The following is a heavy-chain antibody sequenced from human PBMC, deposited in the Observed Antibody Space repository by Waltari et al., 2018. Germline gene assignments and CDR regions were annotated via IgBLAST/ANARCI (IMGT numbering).Heavy chain of an antibody. CDR1: GYTFPSYE. J-gene: IGHJ4*02. Sequence: QVQLVQPGALVKKPGAPVKVSCKASGYTFPSYEINWVRQAPGQGLEWMGWMNPNSGNTGYAQKFQGRVTITRNTSISTAYMELSSLRSEDTAVYYCARGSTDYYDSSGYCDYWGQGTLVTVSS. V-gene: IGHV1-8*03. CDR3: ARGSTDYYDSSGYCDY. CDR2: MNPNSGNT. D-gene: IGHD3-22*01.